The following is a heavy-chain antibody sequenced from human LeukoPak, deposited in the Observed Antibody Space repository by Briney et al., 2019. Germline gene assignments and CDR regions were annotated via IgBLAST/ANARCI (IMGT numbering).Heavy chain of an antibody. D-gene: IGHD5-18*01. J-gene: IGHJ4*02. V-gene: IGHV1-18*01. CDR3: ARDIPTAMVPHFFNY. Sequence: SVKVSCKASGYTFTSYGISWVRQAPGQGLEWMGWISAYNGNTNYVQKLQGRVTMTTDTSTSTAYMELRNLRSDDTAVYYCARDIPTAMVPHFFNYWGQGTLVTVSS. CDR1: GYTFTSYG. CDR2: ISAYNGNT.